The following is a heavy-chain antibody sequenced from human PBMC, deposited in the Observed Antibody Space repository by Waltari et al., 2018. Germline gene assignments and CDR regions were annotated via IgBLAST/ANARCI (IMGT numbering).Heavy chain of an antibody. Sequence: QVQLVQSGAEVKKPGASVKVSCKASGSTFTGYYMHCVRQAPGQGLEWMGWINPNSGGTNYAQKFQGRVTMTRDTSISTAYMELSRLRSDDTAVYYCARDLRMYCGGDCYPDYWGQGTLVTVSS. CDR3: ARDLRMYCGGDCYPDY. CDR2: INPNSGGT. V-gene: IGHV1-2*02. CDR1: GSTFTGYY. D-gene: IGHD2-21*01. J-gene: IGHJ4*02.